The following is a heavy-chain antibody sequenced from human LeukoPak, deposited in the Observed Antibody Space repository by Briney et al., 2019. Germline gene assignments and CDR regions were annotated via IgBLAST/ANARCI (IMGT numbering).Heavy chain of an antibody. CDR2: VNPNSGNT. V-gene: IGHV1-8*01. CDR1: GYPFTTWE. CDR3: ARGPRNDP. J-gene: IGHJ5*02. Sequence: ASVKVSCKTSGYPFTTWEINWVRQAAGQGLEWMGWVNPNSGNTAYAQKFQGRVTMTRDTSISTAYVELSGLRSDDTAVYFCARGPRNDPWGQGTLVTVSS. D-gene: IGHD1-14*01.